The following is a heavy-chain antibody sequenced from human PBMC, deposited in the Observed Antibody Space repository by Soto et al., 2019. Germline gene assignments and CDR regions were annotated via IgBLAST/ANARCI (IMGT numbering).Heavy chain of an antibody. Sequence: ASVKVSCKASGYTFTSYGISWVRQAPGQGLEWMGWISAYNGNTNYAQKLQGRVTMTTDTSTSTADMELRSLRSDDTAMYYCARDGFFEGYCSSTSCYTPYYYYGMDVWGQGTTVTVSS. CDR3: ARDGFFEGYCSSTSCYTPYYYYGMDV. J-gene: IGHJ6*02. D-gene: IGHD2-2*02. V-gene: IGHV1-18*01. CDR1: GYTFTSYG. CDR2: ISAYNGNT.